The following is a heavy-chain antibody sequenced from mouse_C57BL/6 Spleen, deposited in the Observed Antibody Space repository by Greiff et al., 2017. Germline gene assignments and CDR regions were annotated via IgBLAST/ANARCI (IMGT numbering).Heavy chain of an antibody. J-gene: IGHJ3*01. V-gene: IGHV14-1*01. CDR1: GFNIKDYY. CDR2: IDPEDGDT. Sequence: VQLKQSGAELVRPGASVKLSCTASGFNIKDYYMHWVKQRPEQGLEWIGRIDPEDGDTEYAPKFQGKATMTADTSSNTAYLQLSSLTSEDTSVYYCTTEAGLRGFAYWGQGTLVTVSA. CDR3: TTEAGLRGFAY. D-gene: IGHD2-4*01.